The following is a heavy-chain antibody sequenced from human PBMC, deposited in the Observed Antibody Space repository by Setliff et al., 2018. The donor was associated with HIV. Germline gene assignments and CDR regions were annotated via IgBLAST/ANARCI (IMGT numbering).Heavy chain of an antibody. D-gene: IGHD3-10*01. CDR2: INSESSTI. J-gene: IGHJ6*03. Sequence: AGGSLRLSCAASGFTFNSYAMNWVRQAPGKGPEWVSYINSESSTIYYADSVKGRFTISRDNAKNSLYVQMSSLRAEDTAVYYCARGRSLVRGSGSPEYYYMDVWGKGTTVTVSS. CDR3: ARGRSLVRGSGSPEYYYMDV. V-gene: IGHV3-48*01. CDR1: GFTFNSYA.